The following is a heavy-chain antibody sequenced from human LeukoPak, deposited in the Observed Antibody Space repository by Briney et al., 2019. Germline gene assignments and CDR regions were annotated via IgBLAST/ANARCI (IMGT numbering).Heavy chain of an antibody. CDR2: INPNSSGT. V-gene: IGHV1-2*02. J-gene: IGHJ4*02. CDR3: AARMIRGVPLFDY. CDR1: VYIFTAYY. D-gene: IGHD3-10*01. Sequence: ASVKVSCKASVYIFTAYYMHWVRQAPGQGLEWMGYINPNSSGTNYAQKFQGRLTMTRDTSISTAYMELSRLRSDDTAVYYCAARMIRGVPLFDYWGQGTLVAVSS.